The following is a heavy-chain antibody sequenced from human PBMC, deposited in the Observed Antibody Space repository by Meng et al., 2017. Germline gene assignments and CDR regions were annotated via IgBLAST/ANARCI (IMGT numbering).Heavy chain of an antibody. D-gene: IGHD4-17*01. CDR1: GFTFSSYA. J-gene: IGHJ6*02. Sequence: GGSLRLSCAASGFTFSSYAMSWVRQAPGKGLEWVSYISSSGSTIYYADSVKGRFTISRDNAKNSLYLQMNSLRAEDTAVYYCARALIYGDYGSYYYYYYGMDVWGQGTTVTVSS. CDR3: ARALIYGDYGSYYYYYYGMDV. CDR2: ISSSGSTI. V-gene: IGHV3-48*03.